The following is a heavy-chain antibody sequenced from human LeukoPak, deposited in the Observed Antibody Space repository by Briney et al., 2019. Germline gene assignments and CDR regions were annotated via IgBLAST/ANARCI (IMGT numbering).Heavy chain of an antibody. CDR3: AKDRTVGEIPYGLSYGMDV. CDR2: ISYDGSNK. CDR1: GFTFSSYG. Sequence: GGSLRLPCAASGFTFSSYGMHWVRQAPGKGLEWVAVISYDGSNKYYADSVKGRFTISRDNSKNTLYLQMNSLRAEDTAVYYCAKDRTVGEIPYGLSYGMDVWGQGTTVTVSS. D-gene: IGHD3-16*01. V-gene: IGHV3-30*18. J-gene: IGHJ6*02.